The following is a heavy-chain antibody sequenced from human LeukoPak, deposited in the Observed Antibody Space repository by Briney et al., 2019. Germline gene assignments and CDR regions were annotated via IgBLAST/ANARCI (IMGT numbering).Heavy chain of an antibody. J-gene: IGHJ6*02. CDR1: GFTFSSSW. Sequence: GGSLRLSCAASGFTFSSSWMHWVRQAPGKGLVWVSRITRDGSSTTYADSVKGRFTTSRDNAKNTLYLQMDSLRDEDTAVYHCARGHYGLDVWGQGTTVTVSS. CDR2: ITRDGSST. CDR3: ARGHYGLDV. V-gene: IGHV3-74*01.